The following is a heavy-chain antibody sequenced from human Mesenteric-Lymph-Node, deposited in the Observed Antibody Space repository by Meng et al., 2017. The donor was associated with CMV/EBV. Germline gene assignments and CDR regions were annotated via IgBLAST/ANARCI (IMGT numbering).Heavy chain of an antibody. V-gene: IGHV3-7*01. CDR1: GFTLSSYW. Sequence: GESLKIPCAASGFTLSSYWLSWVRQAPGRGLEWVANIKQDGGEKYYVDSVKGRFTVSRDNAKNSLYLQMNSLGAEDTAVYYCARDTSRNWYFDLWGRGTLVTVSS. CDR2: IKQDGGEK. D-gene: IGHD2/OR15-2a*01. J-gene: IGHJ2*01. CDR3: ARDTSRNWYFDL.